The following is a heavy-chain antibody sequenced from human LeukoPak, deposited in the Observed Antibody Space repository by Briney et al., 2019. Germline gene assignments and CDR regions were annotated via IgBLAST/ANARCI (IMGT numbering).Heavy chain of an antibody. CDR1: GFTFSSYE. Sequence: GGSLRLSCAASGFTFSSYEMNWVRQAPGKGLEWVSYISSSGGSIYYADSVKGRFTISRDNAKNSLHLQMNSLRAEDTAVYYCARDPLNCSGGSCYYFDYWGQGTLVTVAS. V-gene: IGHV3-48*03. J-gene: IGHJ4*02. CDR3: ARDPLNCSGGSCYYFDY. CDR2: ISSSGGSI. D-gene: IGHD2-15*01.